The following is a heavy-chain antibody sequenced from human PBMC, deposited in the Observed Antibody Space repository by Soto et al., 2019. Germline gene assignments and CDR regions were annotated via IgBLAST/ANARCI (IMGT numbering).Heavy chain of an antibody. CDR2: ISGSGGST. J-gene: IGHJ4*02. Sequence: EVQLLESGGGLVQPGGSPRLSCAASGFTFSSYAMSWVRQAPGKGLEWVSAISGSGGSTYYADSVKGRFTISRDNSKNTLYLQMNSLRAEDTAVYYCADVEMATIGVYWGQGTLVTVSS. D-gene: IGHD5-12*01. CDR1: GFTFSSYA. V-gene: IGHV3-23*01. CDR3: ADVEMATIGVY.